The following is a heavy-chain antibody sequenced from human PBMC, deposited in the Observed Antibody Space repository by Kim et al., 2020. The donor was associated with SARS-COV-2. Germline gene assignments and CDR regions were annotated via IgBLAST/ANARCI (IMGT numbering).Heavy chain of an antibody. Sequence: ASVKVSCKASGYTFTSYAMNWVRQAPGQGLEWMGWINTNTGNPTYAQGFTGRFVFSLDTSVSTAYLQISSLKAEDTAVYYCARDYDILTGPPSPSSYWGQGTLVTVSS. J-gene: IGHJ4*02. V-gene: IGHV7-4-1*02. D-gene: IGHD3-9*01. CDR3: ARDYDILTGPPSPSSY. CDR2: INTNTGNP. CDR1: GYTFTSYA.